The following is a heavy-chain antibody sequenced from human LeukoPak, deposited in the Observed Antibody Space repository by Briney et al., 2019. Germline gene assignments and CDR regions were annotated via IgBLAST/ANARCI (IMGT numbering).Heavy chain of an antibody. Sequence: GESLKISCKGSGYSFTSYWIGWVRQMPGKGLEWMGIIYPGDSDTRYSPSFQGQVTISADKSIGTAYLQWSSLKASDTAMYYCARHPLAYCGGDCYPENYFDYWGQGTLVTVSS. J-gene: IGHJ4*02. CDR3: ARHPLAYCGGDCYPENYFDY. CDR2: IYPGDSDT. CDR1: GYSFTSYW. V-gene: IGHV5-51*01. D-gene: IGHD2-21*02.